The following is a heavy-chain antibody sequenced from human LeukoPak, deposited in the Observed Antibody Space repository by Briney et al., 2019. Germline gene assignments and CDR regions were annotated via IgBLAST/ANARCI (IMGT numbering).Heavy chain of an antibody. CDR1: GFTFRNYA. D-gene: IGHD2-2*01. CDR2: ITGSGGGT. J-gene: IGHJ6*03. Sequence: GGSLRLSCAASGFTFRNYAMNWVRQAPGKGLEWVSGITGSGGGTYYADSVKGRFTISRDNSKNTLYLQMNSLRAEDTAVYYCAKVFYQLLSTGHMDVWGKGTTVTVSS. CDR3: AKVFYQLLSTGHMDV. V-gene: IGHV3-23*01.